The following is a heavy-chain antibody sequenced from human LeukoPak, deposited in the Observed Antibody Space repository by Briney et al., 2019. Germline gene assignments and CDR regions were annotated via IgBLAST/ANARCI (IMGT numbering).Heavy chain of an antibody. CDR1: GFTFSSYG. J-gene: IGHJ4*02. CDR3: AKGSSYLYYFDY. Sequence: PGRSLRLSCAVSGFTFSSYGMHWVRQAPGKGLEWVAVISYDGSNKYYADSVKGRFTISRDNSKNTLYLQMNSLRAEDTAVYYCAKGSSYLYYFDYWGQGTLVTVSS. CDR2: ISYDGSNK. D-gene: IGHD3-10*01. V-gene: IGHV3-30*18.